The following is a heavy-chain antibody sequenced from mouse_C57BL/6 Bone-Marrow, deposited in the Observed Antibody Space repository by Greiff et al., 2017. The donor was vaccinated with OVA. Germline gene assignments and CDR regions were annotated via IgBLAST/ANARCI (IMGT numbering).Heavy chain of an antibody. D-gene: IGHD2-4*01. V-gene: IGHV1-69*01. CDR2: IDPSDSYT. CDR3: AREWYDYDEDWYFYV. J-gene: IGHJ1*03. Sequence: VQLQQPGAELVMPGASVKLSCKASGYTFTSYWMHWVKQRPGQGLEWIGEIDPSDSYTNYTQKFKGKSTLTVDNSTSTDYMQLSSLTSEDSAVYYCAREWYDYDEDWYFYVWGTGTTVTVSS. CDR1: GYTFTSYW.